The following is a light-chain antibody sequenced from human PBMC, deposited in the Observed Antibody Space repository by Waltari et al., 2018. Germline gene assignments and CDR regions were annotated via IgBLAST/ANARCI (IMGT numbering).Light chain of an antibody. CDR2: KDN. V-gene: IGLV3-1*01. J-gene: IGLJ3*02. CDR1: KLGGIY. Sequence: SYELTQAPSVSVSPGQAASITCSGDKLGGIYVCWYQQKPGQSPVLVIYKDNKRPSGIPARFSGSNSGNTATLTISGTQAMDEADYYCQAWDSSVVFGGGTKLTVL. CDR3: QAWDSSVV.